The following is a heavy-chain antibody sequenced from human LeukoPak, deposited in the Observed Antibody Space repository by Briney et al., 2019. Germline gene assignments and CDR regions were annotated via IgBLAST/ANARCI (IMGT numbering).Heavy chain of an antibody. Sequence: GGSLRLSCAASGFTFSSYGMHWVRQAPGKGLQWAAVISYDGSNKYYADSVKGRFTISRDNSKNTLYLQMNSLRAEDTAVYYCARDKRMYYYDSSGYPDYWGQGTLVTVSS. J-gene: IGHJ4*02. CDR1: GFTFSSYG. V-gene: IGHV3-30*19. CDR3: ARDKRMYYYDSSGYPDY. D-gene: IGHD3-22*01. CDR2: ISYDGSNK.